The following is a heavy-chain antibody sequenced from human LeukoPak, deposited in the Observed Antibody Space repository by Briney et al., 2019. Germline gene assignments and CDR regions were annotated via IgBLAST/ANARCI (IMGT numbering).Heavy chain of an antibody. V-gene: IGHV4-38-2*02. CDR3: AGGSWYGLADY. CDR2: VYHSGTT. CDR1: GYSISSTYW. J-gene: IGHJ4*02. D-gene: IGHD6-13*01. Sequence: SETLSLTWTVSGYSISSTYWWGWIRQSPGKGLEWIASVYHSGTTSYNPSLRTRVIISVETSRNQFSLKLTSVTAADTAVYYCAGGSWYGLADYWGQGTLVTVSS.